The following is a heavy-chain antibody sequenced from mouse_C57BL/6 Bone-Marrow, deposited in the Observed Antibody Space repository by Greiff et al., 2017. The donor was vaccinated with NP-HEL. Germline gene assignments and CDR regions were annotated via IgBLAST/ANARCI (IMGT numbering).Heavy chain of an antibody. CDR1: GFTFSDYY. V-gene: IGHV5-12*01. CDR3: ARPLGDYAMDY. CDR2: ISNGGGST. Sequence: DVMLVESGGGLVQPGGSLKLSCAASGFTFSDYYMYWVRQTPEKRLEWVAYISNGGGSTYYPDTVQGRFTISRDNAKNTLYLQMSRLKSEDTAMYYCARPLGDYAMDYWGQGTSVTVSS. J-gene: IGHJ4*01. D-gene: IGHD3-3*01.